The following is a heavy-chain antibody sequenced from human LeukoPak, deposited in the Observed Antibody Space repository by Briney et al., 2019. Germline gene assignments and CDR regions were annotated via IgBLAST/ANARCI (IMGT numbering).Heavy chain of an antibody. CDR1: GFTFSSYA. CDR3: AKDLGTYYYGSRGDY. J-gene: IGHJ4*02. CDR2: ISYDGSNK. Sequence: GRSLRLSCAASGFTFSSYAMHWVRQAPGKGLEWVAVISYDGSNKYYADSVKGRFTISRDNSKNTLYLQMNSLRAEDTAVYYCAKDLGTYYYGSRGDYWGQGTLVTVSS. V-gene: IGHV3-30-3*01. D-gene: IGHD3-10*01.